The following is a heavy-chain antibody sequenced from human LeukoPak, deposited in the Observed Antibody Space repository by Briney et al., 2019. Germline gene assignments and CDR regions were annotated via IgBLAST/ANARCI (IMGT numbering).Heavy chain of an antibody. CDR3: ARSAHSSPDDAFDI. CDR1: GGTFSSYA. J-gene: IGHJ3*02. D-gene: IGHD6-13*01. CDR2: IIPIFGTA. V-gene: IGHV1-69*05. Sequence: ASAKVSCKASGGTFSSYAISWVRQAPGQGLEWMGGIIPIFGTANYAQKFQGRVTITTDESTSTAYMELSSPRSEDTAVYYCARSAHSSPDDAFDIWGQGTMVTVSS.